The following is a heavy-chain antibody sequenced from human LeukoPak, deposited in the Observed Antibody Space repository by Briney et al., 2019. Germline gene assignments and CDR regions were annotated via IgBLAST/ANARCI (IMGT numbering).Heavy chain of an antibody. CDR3: ASSRDGYSELGVYFDY. CDR1: GYTFTSYG. CDR2: ISAYNGNT. D-gene: IGHD5-24*01. Sequence: ASVKVSCKASGYTFTSYGISWVRQAPGQGLEWMGWISAYNGNTNYAQKLQGRVTMTTDTSTSTAYMELRSLRSDDTAVYYCASSRDGYSELGVYFDYWGQGTLVTVSS. V-gene: IGHV1-18*01. J-gene: IGHJ4*02.